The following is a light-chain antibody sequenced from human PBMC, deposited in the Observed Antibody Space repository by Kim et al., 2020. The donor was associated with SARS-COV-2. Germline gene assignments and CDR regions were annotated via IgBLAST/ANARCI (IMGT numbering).Light chain of an antibody. Sequence: QSVLTQPPSTSGTPGQRVSISCSGGSSNIGRFPVNWYQRLPGAAPKLLIDTNNVRPSGVPDRFSGSKSGTTASLVIRGLQSEDEADYYCEAWDDSLNGPVFGGGTQLTVL. CDR3: EAWDDSLNGPV. CDR1: SSNIGRFP. V-gene: IGLV1-44*01. J-gene: IGLJ3*02. CDR2: TNN.